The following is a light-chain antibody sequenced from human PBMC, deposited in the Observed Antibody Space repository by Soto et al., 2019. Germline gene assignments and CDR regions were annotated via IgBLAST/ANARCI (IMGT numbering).Light chain of an antibody. J-gene: IGKJ1*01. CDR1: QIVSSSY. CDR3: HQFVNSPQT. Sequence: EIVLTQSPGTLSLSPGESGTLSCRASQIVSSSYLAWYQQKPGQAPRLLIYGASSRATGIPDRFSGSGSGTDFTLTISRLEPEDFAVYYCHQFVNSPQTFGQGTKVDIK. CDR2: GAS. V-gene: IGKV3-20*01.